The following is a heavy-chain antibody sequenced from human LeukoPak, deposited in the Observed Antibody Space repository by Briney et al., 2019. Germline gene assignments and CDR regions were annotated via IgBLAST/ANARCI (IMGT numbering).Heavy chain of an antibody. V-gene: IGHV4-59*01. D-gene: IGHD3-22*01. CDR1: GVSIRSSS. Sequence: PSETLSLTCAVSGVSIRSSSWSWIRQPPGKGLEWIGYISYSGSTNYNPSLKSRVTISVDTSKNLFSLKLGSVTAADTAVYYCAREFYDSSGYYYLDYWGQGTLVTVSS. CDR3: AREFYDSSGYYYLDY. J-gene: IGHJ4*02. CDR2: ISYSGST.